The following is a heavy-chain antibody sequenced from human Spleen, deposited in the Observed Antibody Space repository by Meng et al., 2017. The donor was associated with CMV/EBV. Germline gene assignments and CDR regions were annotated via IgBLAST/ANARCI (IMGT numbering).Heavy chain of an antibody. CDR3: ARVSSGSHAASGDY. D-gene: IGHD1-26*01. J-gene: IGHJ4*02. CDR1: GVTVSSSY. CDR2: IYSGGSA. V-gene: IGHV3-53*01. Sequence: ASGVTVSSSYMSWVRQAPGKGLEWVSVIYSGGSAYYADSVKGRFTISRDNSKNTLYLQMNSLRAEDTAVYYCARVSSGSHAASGDYWGQGTLVTVSS.